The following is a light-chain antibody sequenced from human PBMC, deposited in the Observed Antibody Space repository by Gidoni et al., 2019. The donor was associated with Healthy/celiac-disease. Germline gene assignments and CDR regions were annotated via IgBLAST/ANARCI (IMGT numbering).Light chain of an antibody. J-gene: IGKJ1*01. CDR3: QHSYNTPPWT. V-gene: IGKV1-39*01. CDR2: AAS. CDR1: QSISSY. Sequence: DIQMTQSPFSLSASVGDRVTITCRASQSISSYLNWYQQKPGKAPKLLVYAASNLQSGVPSRFSGDGSGTDFTLTISSLQPEDSAIYYCQHSYNTPPWTFGQGTKVEIK.